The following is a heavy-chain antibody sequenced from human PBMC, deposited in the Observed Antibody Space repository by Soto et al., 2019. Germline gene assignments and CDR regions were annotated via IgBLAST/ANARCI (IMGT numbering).Heavy chain of an antibody. J-gene: IGHJ4*02. CDR2: IYYSGST. V-gene: IGHV4-61*01. D-gene: IGHD2-21*02. CDR1: GGSVSSGNYY. Sequence: SETLSLTCTVSGGSVSSGNYYWNWIRQPPGKGLEWIGYIYYSGSTNYNPSLKSRVTMSVDTSKNQFSLKVSSVTAADTAVYYCARAQIVVVTATRGGDYYFDYWGQGTLVTVSS. CDR3: ARAQIVVVTATRGGDYYFDY.